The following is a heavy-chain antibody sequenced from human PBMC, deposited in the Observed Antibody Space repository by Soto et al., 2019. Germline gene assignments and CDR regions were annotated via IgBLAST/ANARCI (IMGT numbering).Heavy chain of an antibody. CDR1: GDSVSTNSVA. Sequence: QVQLQQSGPGLVKPSQTLSLTCAISGDSVSTNSVAWNWLRQSPSRGLEWLGRTYYRSKWSYDYAVSVKSRITINPDTSKNQFSLQLNSVIPEDSAVYYCARGRHSGFDYWGQGTLVTVSS. D-gene: IGHD1-26*01. J-gene: IGHJ4*02. CDR2: TYYRSKWSY. V-gene: IGHV6-1*01. CDR3: ARGRHSGFDY.